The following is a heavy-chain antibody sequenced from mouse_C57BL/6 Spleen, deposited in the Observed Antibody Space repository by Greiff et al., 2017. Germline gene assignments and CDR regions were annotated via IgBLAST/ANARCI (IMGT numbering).Heavy chain of an antibody. D-gene: IGHD1-1*01. CDR1: GYTFTSYG. J-gene: IGHJ1*03. Sequence: VQLQQSGAELARPGASVKLSCKASGYTFTSYGISWVKQRTGQGLEWIGEIYPRGGNTYYNEKFKGKATMTADKSSSTAYMELRSLTSEDAAVDFCARFCYYDRRWYFDDWGTGTTVTVSS. CDR3: ARFCYYDRRWYFDD. V-gene: IGHV1-81*01. CDR2: IYPRGGNT.